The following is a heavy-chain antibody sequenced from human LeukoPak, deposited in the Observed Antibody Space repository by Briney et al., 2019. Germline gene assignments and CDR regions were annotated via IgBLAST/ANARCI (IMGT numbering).Heavy chain of an antibody. CDR2: ISISSGSI. CDR1: GFTFTSYT. V-gene: IGHV3-48*02. Sequence: VQPGGSLRLSCAASGFTFTSYTMNWVRQAPGKGLEWVSYISISSGSIYYADSVKGRFTISRDNAKNSLYLQMNSLRDEDTAMYYCARGGYSSGWSRSAFDVWGQGTMVTVSS. D-gene: IGHD6-19*01. J-gene: IGHJ3*01. CDR3: ARGGYSSGWSRSAFDV.